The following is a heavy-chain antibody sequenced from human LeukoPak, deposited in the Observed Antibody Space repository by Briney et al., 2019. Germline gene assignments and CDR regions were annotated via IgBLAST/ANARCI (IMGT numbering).Heavy chain of an antibody. V-gene: IGHV3-66*01. CDR1: GFTVSSNY. CDR3: AVVGATTDDY. J-gene: IGHJ4*02. Sequence: GGSLRLSCAASGFTVSSNYMSWVRQAPGKGLEWVSVIYGGGSTYYTDSVKGRFTISRDISKNTLYLQMNSLRAEDTAVYYCAVVGATTDDYWGQGTLVTVSS. D-gene: IGHD1-26*01. CDR2: IYGGGST.